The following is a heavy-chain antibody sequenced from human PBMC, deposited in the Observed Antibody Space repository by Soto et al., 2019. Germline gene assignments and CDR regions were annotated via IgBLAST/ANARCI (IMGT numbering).Heavy chain of an antibody. Sequence: QVQLVQSGAEVKKPGSSVSVSCKASGDSFRSNTISWVRQAPGQRLEWMGGIIPNFDSPTYARRFQGRVTITADESTNTSYIEVNSLRSDATAVYYCARDGRIVTYWPVFWGQGTQVTVSS. D-gene: IGHD2-21*01. J-gene: IGHJ4*02. V-gene: IGHV1-69*01. CDR3: ARDGRIVTYWPVF. CDR2: IIPNFDSP. CDR1: GDSFRSNT.